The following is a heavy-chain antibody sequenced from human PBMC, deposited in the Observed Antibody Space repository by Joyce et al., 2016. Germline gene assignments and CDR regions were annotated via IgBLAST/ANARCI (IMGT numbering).Heavy chain of an antibody. CDR3: AKDSSGWFYNWFDP. J-gene: IGHJ5*02. V-gene: IGHV3-9*01. CDR2: ISWNSVGI. D-gene: IGHD6-19*01. Sequence: EVQLVESGGGLVQPGRSLRLSCAASGFTFDDYAMHWVRQAPGKGLEWVSVISWNSVGIGYADSVKGLFTISRDNAKNSLYLQMNSLRAEDTALYYCAKDSSGWFYNWFDPWGQGTLVTVSS. CDR1: GFTFDDYA.